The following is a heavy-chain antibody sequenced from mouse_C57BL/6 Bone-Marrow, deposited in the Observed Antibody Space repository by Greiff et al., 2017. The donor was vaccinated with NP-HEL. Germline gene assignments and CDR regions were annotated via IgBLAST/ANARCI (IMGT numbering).Heavy chain of an antibody. J-gene: IGHJ2*01. D-gene: IGHD2-3*01. CDR2: FHPYNDDT. CDR3: ERRGDGYYENVDY. CDR1: GYTFTTYP. V-gene: IGHV1-47*01. Sequence: VQLQQSGAELVKPGASVKMSCKASGYTFTTYPIAWMKQTHGKSLEWIGNFHPYNDDTKYYEKFKGKATLTVEKSSSTVYLELSRLTSDDSAGYYCERRGDGYYENVDYWCQGTTLTVTS.